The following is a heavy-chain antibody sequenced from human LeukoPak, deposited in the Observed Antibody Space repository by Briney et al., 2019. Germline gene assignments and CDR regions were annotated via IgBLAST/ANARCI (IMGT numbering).Heavy chain of an antibody. CDR1: GFTFSTFA. Sequence: GGSLRLSCAASGFTFSTFAMSWGRQAPGKGLEWVPTITRSGAAKYYADSVKGRFTISRDNSKNTLYLQMDSLSAEDTALYYCAKDHPSCGGRDCLLFDNWGQGTLVTVSS. CDR2: ITRSGAAK. CDR3: AKDHPSCGGRDCLLFDN. V-gene: IGHV3-23*01. D-gene: IGHD2-21*01. J-gene: IGHJ4*02.